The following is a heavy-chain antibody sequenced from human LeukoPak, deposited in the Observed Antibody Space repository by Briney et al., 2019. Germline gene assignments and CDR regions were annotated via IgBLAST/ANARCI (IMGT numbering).Heavy chain of an antibody. D-gene: IGHD5-12*01. J-gene: IGHJ4*02. V-gene: IGHV3-30*02. CDR2: IRYDGSNK. CDR1: GFTFSSYG. CDR3: AKGDSGRVAHFDY. Sequence: GGSLRLSCAASGFTFSSYGMHWVRQAPGKGLEWVAFIRYDGSNKYYADSVKGRFTISRDNSKNTLYLQMNSLRGEDTAVYYCAKGDSGRVAHFDYWGQGTLVTVSS.